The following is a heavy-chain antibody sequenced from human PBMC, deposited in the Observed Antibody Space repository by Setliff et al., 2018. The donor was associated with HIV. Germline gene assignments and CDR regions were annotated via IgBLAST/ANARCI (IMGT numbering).Heavy chain of an antibody. V-gene: IGHV1-24*01. J-gene: IGHJ4*02. CDR3: ARKYTGGPLDY. CDR1: GYTLTDLS. Sequence: ASVKVSCKVSGYTLTDLSIHWARQAPGKGLEWMGGFDPEDGETVYAQKLQGRVTMTTDTSTSTAYMELRSLRSDDTAMYYCARKYTGGPLDYWGQGTLVTVSS. CDR2: FDPEDGET. D-gene: IGHD6-19*01.